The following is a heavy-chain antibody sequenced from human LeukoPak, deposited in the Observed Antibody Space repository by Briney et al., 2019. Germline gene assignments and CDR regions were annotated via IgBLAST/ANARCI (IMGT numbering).Heavy chain of an antibody. V-gene: IGHV3-7*01. D-gene: IGHD1-14*01. J-gene: IGHJ3*02. CDR3: ATYSNRKSGTFDVFDI. CDR1: GFTFSSYW. Sequence: QPGGSLRLSCAASGFTFSSYWMTWVRQAPGKELEWVANINEDGSEKYYVDSVKGRFTISRDNAKNSLYLQMNSLRAEDTAVYYCATYSNRKSGTFDVFDIWGQGTMVTVSS. CDR2: INEDGSEK.